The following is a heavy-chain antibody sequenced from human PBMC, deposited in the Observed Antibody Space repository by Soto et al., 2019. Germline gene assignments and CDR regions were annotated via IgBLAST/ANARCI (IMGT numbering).Heavy chain of an antibody. V-gene: IGHV3-30-3*01. CDR2: ISYDGSNK. D-gene: IGHD1-26*01. CDR3: AKDRSGSYFFLNGIDY. Sequence: GGSLRLSCAASGFTFSSYAMHWVRQAPGKGLEWVAVISYDGSNKYYADSVKGRFTISRDNSKNTLYLQMNSLRAEDTAVYYYAKDRSGSYFFLNGIDYWGQGTLVTVSS. J-gene: IGHJ4*02. CDR1: GFTFSSYA.